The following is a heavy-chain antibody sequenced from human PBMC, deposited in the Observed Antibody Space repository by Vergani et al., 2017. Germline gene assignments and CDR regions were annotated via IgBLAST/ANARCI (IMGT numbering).Heavy chain of an antibody. CDR2: IYSGGST. D-gene: IGHD6-19*01. Sequence: EVQLVESGGGLIQPGGSLRLSCAASGFTVSSNYMSWVRQAPGKGLEWVSVIYSGGSTYYADSVKGRFTISRDNSKNTLYLQMNSLRAEDTAVFYCAKDQQWLVNYYGMDVWGQGTTVTVSS. CDR1: GFTVSSNY. V-gene: IGHV3-66*03. J-gene: IGHJ6*02. CDR3: AKDQQWLVNYYGMDV.